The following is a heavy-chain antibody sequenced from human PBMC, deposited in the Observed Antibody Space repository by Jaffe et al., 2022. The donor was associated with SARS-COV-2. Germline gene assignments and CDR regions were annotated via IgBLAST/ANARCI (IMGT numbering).Heavy chain of an antibody. Sequence: QVQLVESGGGLVKPGGSLRLSCATSGFTFTMYAMQWVRQAPGKGLEWVALLWVDGSKQYYADSVKGRFIISKDNSKNTLYLQMNSLRAEDTAVYYCTRDNFGGFQDVWGQGTTVTVFS. CDR1: GFTFTMYA. D-gene: IGHD5-12*01. V-gene: IGHV3-33*01. CDR3: TRDNFGGFQDV. CDR2: LWVDGSKQ. J-gene: IGHJ6*02.